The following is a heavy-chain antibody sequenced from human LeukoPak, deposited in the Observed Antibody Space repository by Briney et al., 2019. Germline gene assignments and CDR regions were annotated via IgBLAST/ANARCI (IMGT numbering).Heavy chain of an antibody. J-gene: IGHJ4*02. V-gene: IGHV3-23*01. CDR1: GFTFSSYA. CDR3: ATNYYDISGYFPDFDY. Sequence: GGSLRLSCAASGFTFSSYAMNWVRQAAAKGVQWVAGISGRGRDTYYVDSVKVRFTISRDNSKNTLYLQMNSLRADDTAVYYCATNYYDISGYFPDFDYWGQGALVSVSS. D-gene: IGHD3-22*01. CDR2: ISGRGRDT.